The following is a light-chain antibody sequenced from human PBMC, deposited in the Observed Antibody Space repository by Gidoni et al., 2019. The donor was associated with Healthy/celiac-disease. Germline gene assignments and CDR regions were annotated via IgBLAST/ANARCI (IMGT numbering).Light chain of an antibody. CDR1: QGISSY. J-gene: IGKJ1*01. CDR2: AAS. V-gene: IGKV1-8*01. Sequence: AIRLTQSPSSFSASTGDRVTITCRASQGISSYLAWYQQKPGKAPKLLIYAASTLQSGVPSRFSGSGSGTDFNLTISCLQSEDFATYYCQQYYSYPWTFXXXTKVEIK. CDR3: QQYYSYPWT.